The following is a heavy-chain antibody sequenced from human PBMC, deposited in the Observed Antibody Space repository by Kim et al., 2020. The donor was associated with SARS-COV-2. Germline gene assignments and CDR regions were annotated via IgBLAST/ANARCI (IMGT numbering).Heavy chain of an antibody. CDR1: GFTVSSNY. CDR2: IYSGGST. D-gene: IGHD3-22*01. Sequence: GGSLRLSCAASGFTVSSNYMSWVRQAPGKGLEWVSVIYSGGSTYYADSVKGRFTISRDNSKNTLYLQMNSLRAEDTAVYYCARPRLPWLSRNYDYYGMDVWGQGTTVTVSS. J-gene: IGHJ6*02. V-gene: IGHV3-53*01. CDR3: ARPRLPWLSRNYDYYGMDV.